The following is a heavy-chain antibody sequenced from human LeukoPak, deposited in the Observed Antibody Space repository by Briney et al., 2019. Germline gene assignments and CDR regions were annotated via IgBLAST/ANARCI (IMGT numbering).Heavy chain of an antibody. CDR2: IYSGGNT. V-gene: IGHV3-53*01. CDR3: ARGAIDG. D-gene: IGHD3-22*01. Sequence: GGSLRLSCATSGLAVSSDYMSWVRQAPGKGLEWVSLIYSGGNTHYADSVKGRFTISRDNSKNTLYLQMNSLRAEDTAVYYCARGAIDGWGQGTLVTVSS. CDR1: GLAVSSDY. J-gene: IGHJ4*02.